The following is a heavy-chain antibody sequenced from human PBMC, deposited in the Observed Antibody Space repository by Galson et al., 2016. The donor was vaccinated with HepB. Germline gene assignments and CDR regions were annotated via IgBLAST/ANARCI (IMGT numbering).Heavy chain of an antibody. Sequence: SLRLSCAASGGNFRIYSMSWVRQAPGQGLEDVAGISPIGDTTNYADSLKGRVTISRDHSTNTLYLQMNSLTADDTAIYYCLQWSTALAVWGKGTTVTVSS. J-gene: IGHJ6*04. V-gene: IGHV3-23*01. CDR2: ISPIGDTT. D-gene: IGHD1-26*01. CDR3: LQWSTALAV. CDR1: GGNFRIYS.